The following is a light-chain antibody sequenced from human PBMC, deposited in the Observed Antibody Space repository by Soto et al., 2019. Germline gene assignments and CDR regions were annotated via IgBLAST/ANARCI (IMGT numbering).Light chain of an antibody. Sequence: EIVLTQSPATLSLSPGERATLSCRASQSVSSYLAWYQQKPGQAPRLLIYDASNRATGIPARFSGSGSGTDFTLTICSLEPEDFAVYYCQQRSNWLMYTFGQGTKLEIK. V-gene: IGKV3-11*01. J-gene: IGKJ2*01. CDR3: QQRSNWLMYT. CDR1: QSVSSY. CDR2: DAS.